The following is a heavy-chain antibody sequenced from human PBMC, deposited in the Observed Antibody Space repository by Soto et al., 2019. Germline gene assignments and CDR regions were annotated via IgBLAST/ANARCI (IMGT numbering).Heavy chain of an antibody. Sequence: GASVKVSCKASGYTFTSYYMHWVRQAPGQGLEWMGIINPSGGSTSYAQKFQGRVTMTRDTSTSTVYMELSSLRSEDTAVYYCARDGFSSGWHAGGGYYGMDVCGQGTTVTVSS. CDR3: ARDGFSSGWHAGGGYYGMDV. CDR2: INPSGGST. D-gene: IGHD6-19*01. CDR1: GYTFTSYY. V-gene: IGHV1-46*01. J-gene: IGHJ6*02.